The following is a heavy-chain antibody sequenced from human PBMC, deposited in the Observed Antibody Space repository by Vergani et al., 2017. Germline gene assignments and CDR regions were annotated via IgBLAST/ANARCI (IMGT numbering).Heavy chain of an antibody. CDR2: IWYDGSNK. CDR3: ARSRVTTPFDAFDI. CDR1: GFTFSSYG. Sequence: QVQLVESGGGVVQPGRSLRLSCAASGFTFSSYGMHWVRQAPGKGLEWVAVIWYDGSNKYYADSVKGRFTISRANSKNTLYLQMNSLRAEDTAVYYCARSRVTTPFDAFDIWGQGTMVTVSS. J-gene: IGHJ3*02. V-gene: IGHV3-33*01. D-gene: IGHD4-17*01.